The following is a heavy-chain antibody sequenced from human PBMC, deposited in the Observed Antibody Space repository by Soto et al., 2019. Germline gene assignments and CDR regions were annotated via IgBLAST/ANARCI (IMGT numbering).Heavy chain of an antibody. CDR2: ISGSGGST. Sequence: HPGGSLRLSCAASGFTFSSYAMSWVRQAPGKGLEWVSAISGSGGSTYYADSVKGRFTISRDNSKNTLYLQMNSLRAEDTAVYYCAKDRGGQQLEMYYYYYMDVWGKGTTVTVSS. D-gene: IGHD6-13*01. CDR3: AKDRGGQQLEMYYYYYMDV. V-gene: IGHV3-23*01. CDR1: GFTFSSYA. J-gene: IGHJ6*03.